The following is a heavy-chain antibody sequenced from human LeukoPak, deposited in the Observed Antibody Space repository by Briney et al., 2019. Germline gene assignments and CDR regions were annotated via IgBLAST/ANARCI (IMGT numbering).Heavy chain of an antibody. V-gene: IGHV1-2*02. CDR1: GYTFTGYY. CDR3: ARDGSGITMVRGVIPYFDY. J-gene: IGHJ4*02. CDR2: INPNRGGT. Sequence: GASVKVSCKASGYTFTGYYMHWVRQAPEQGLEWMGWINPNRGGTNYAQKFQGRVTMTRDTSISTAYMELSRLRSDDTAVYYCARDGSGITMVRGVIPYFDYWGQGTLVTVSS. D-gene: IGHD3-10*01.